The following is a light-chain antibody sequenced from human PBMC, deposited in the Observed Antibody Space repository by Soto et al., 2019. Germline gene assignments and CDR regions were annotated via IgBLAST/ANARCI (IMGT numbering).Light chain of an antibody. Sequence: EIVMTQSPATLSVSPGVRATLSCRASQSVSSNLAWYQQKPGQAPRLLIYGASTRATGIPARFSGSGSGTEFTLTISSLQSEDFAVYYCQQYNNWPPLTFGGGTKVETK. J-gene: IGKJ4*01. CDR2: GAS. V-gene: IGKV3-15*01. CDR1: QSVSSN. CDR3: QQYNNWPPLT.